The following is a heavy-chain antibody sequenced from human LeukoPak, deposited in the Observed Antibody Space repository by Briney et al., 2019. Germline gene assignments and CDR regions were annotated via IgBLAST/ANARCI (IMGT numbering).Heavy chain of an antibody. Sequence: GGSLRLSCAASGFTFSDYYMSWIRQAPGKGLEWVSYISSSGSTIYYADSVKGRFTISRDNAKNSLYLPMNSLRAEDTAVYYCERDVDTAMVTTFDYWGQGTLVTVSS. CDR1: GFTFSDYY. V-gene: IGHV3-11*04. D-gene: IGHD5-18*01. CDR2: ISSSGSTI. CDR3: ERDVDTAMVTTFDY. J-gene: IGHJ4*02.